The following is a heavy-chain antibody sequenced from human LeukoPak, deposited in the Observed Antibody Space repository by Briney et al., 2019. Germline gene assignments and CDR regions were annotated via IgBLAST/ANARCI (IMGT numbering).Heavy chain of an antibody. V-gene: IGHV1-69*02. D-gene: IGHD3-3*01. CDR1: GGTFSSYT. Sequence: SVKVSCKASGGTFSSYTISWVRQAPGQGLEWMGKIVPILGIANYAQKFQGRVTIIADKSTSTAYMELSSLRSEDTAVYYCARSSSYDPVPTWGQGTLVTVSS. J-gene: IGHJ5*02. CDR2: IVPILGIA. CDR3: ARSSSYDPVPT.